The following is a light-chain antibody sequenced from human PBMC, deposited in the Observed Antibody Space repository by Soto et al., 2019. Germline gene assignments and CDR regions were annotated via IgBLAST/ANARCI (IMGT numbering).Light chain of an antibody. CDR1: NIGGKS. V-gene: IGLV3-21*02. Sequence: SYELTQPPSVSVAPGQTARLTCGGHNIGGKSVHWYQQKPGQAPVLVVYDDSDRPSGIPERFSGSNSGNTATLTISRVEAGDEADYYCQVWGNSRLYVFGTGTKLTVL. CDR3: QVWGNSRLYV. J-gene: IGLJ1*01. CDR2: DDS.